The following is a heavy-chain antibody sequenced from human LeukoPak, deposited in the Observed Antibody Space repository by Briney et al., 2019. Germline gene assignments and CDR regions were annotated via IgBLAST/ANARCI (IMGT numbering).Heavy chain of an antibody. CDR2: ISSSSSYI. Sequence: GGSLRLSCAASGFTFSIYSMNWVRQAPGKGLEWVSSISSSSSYIYYADSVKGRFTISRDNAKNSLYLQMNSLRAEDTAVYYCAKSYGSDAFDIWGQGTMVTVSS. CDR1: GFTFSIYS. CDR3: AKSYGSDAFDI. V-gene: IGHV3-21*01. D-gene: IGHD3-10*01. J-gene: IGHJ3*02.